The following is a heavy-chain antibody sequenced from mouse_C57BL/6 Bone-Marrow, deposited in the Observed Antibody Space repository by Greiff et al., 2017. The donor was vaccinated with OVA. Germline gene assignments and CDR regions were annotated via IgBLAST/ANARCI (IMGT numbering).Heavy chain of an antibody. CDR2: ISNGGGST. CDR3: ARHYYGSSYAMDY. V-gene: IGHV5-12*01. J-gene: IGHJ4*01. Sequence: EVHLVESGGGLVQPGGSLKLSCAASGFTFSDYYMYWVRQTPEKRLEWVAYISNGGGSTYYPDTVKGRFTISRDNAKNTLYLQMSRLKSEDTAMNYCARHYYGSSYAMDYWGQGTSVTVSS. CDR1: GFTFSDYY. D-gene: IGHD1-1*01.